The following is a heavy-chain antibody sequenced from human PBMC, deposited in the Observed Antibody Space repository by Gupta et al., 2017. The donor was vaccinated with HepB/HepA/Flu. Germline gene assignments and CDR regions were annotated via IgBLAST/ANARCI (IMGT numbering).Heavy chain of an antibody. CDR3: ARVSGVDWYFVL. V-gene: IGHV3-7*01. CDR1: GFPFSSYW. D-gene: IGHD2-15*01. J-gene: IGHJ2*01. CDR2: IKQDGNEE. Sequence: EVQLVESEGGLVQPGGSLRLSCAASGFPFSSYWMSWVRQAPGKGLEWVANIKQDGNEEYYVDSVKGRFTISRDNAKNSLYLQMNSLRAEDTAVYYCARVSGVDWYFVLWGRGTLVTVSS.